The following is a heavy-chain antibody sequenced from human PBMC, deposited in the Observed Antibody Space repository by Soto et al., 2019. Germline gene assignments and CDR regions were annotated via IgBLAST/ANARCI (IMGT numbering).Heavy chain of an antibody. J-gene: IGHJ1*01. V-gene: IGHV1-3*01. CDR1: GYTFTSYA. CDR2: INAGNGNT. CDR3: ARGRYSGSYYVYFQH. Sequence: ASVKVSCKASGYTFTSYAMHWVRQAPGQRLEWMGWINAGNGNTKYSQKFQGRVTITRDTSASTAYMELSSLRSEDTAVYYCARGRYSGSYYVYFQHWGQGTLVTVSS. D-gene: IGHD1-26*01.